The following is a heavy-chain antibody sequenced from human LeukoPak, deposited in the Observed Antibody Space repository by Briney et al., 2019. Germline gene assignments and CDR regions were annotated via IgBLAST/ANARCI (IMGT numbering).Heavy chain of an antibody. CDR2: ISGSGGSK. D-gene: IGHD3-9*01. J-gene: IGHJ4*01. Sequence: GGSLRLSCAASGFTLSSYAMSWVRQAPGKGLEWVSAISGSGGSKYYAASVKGGFTISRDNSKNTLYLQMNSVTAEDTAVYYCAKDSYFGWFFPLDYWGQGTLVTASS. V-gene: IGHV3-23*01. CDR3: AKDSYFGWFFPLDY. CDR1: GFTLSSYA.